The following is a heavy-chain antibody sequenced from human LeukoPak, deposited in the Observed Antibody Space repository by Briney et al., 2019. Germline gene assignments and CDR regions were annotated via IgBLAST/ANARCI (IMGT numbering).Heavy chain of an antibody. CDR1: GFTFNNYG. J-gene: IGHJ4*02. D-gene: IGHD6-13*01. V-gene: IGHV3-30*18. Sequence: GGSLRLSCAASGFTFNNYGMHYVREAPGKGLEWVAFISDDGRNKNYADSVKGRFTISRDSSNNTLYLQMNSLRAEDTGVYFCAKDRETTASGTFDFRGQGTLVTVSS. CDR2: ISDDGRNK. CDR3: AKDRETTASGTFDF.